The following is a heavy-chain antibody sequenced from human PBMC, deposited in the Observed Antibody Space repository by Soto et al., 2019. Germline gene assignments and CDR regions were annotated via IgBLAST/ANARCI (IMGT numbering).Heavy chain of an antibody. Sequence: GGSLRLSCAASGFTFSDHYMDWVRQAPGKGLEWVGRTRNKANSYTTEYAASVKGRFTISRDDSKNSLYLQMNSLKTEDTAVYYCARTYSNYALHYYYYMDVWGKGTTVTVSS. CDR3: ARTYSNYALHYYYYMDV. J-gene: IGHJ6*03. D-gene: IGHD4-4*01. V-gene: IGHV3-72*01. CDR1: GFTFSDHY. CDR2: TRNKANSYTT.